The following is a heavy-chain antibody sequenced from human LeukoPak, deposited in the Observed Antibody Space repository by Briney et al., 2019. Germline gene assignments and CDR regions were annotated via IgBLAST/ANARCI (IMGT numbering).Heavy chain of an antibody. Sequence: GEPLKISCKGSGYSFTSYWIGWVRQMPGKGLEWMGIIYPGDSDTRYSPSFHGQVTISADKSISTAYLRWTSLRASDTAMYYRARRRIYCRGGTCYWVPFDPWGRGTLVTVSS. V-gene: IGHV5-51*01. CDR1: GYSFTSYW. J-gene: IGHJ5*02. D-gene: IGHD2-15*01. CDR3: ARRRIYCRGGTCYWVPFDP. CDR2: IYPGDSDT.